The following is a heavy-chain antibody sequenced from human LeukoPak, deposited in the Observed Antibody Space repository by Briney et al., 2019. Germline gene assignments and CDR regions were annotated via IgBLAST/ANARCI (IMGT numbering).Heavy chain of an antibody. CDR1: GFTFSDYY. CDR2: ISSSGSTI. V-gene: IGHV3-11*04. D-gene: IGHD3-9*01. Sequence: GGSLRLSCAASGFTFSDYYMSWIRQAPGKGLEWVSYISSSGSTIYYADSVKGRFTISRDNSKNTLYLQMNSLRAEDTAVYYCAKQLTYYDILDYWGQGTLVTVSS. CDR3: AKQLTYYDILDY. J-gene: IGHJ4*02.